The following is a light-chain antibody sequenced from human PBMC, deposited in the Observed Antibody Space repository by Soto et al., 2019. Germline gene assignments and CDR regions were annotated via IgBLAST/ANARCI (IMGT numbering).Light chain of an antibody. Sequence: EIVMTQSPATLSVSPGERATLSCRASQSVSSNLAWYQQKPGQAPRLLIYGASTRATGIPARFSGSGSGTEFTLTISSLQSEDFAVYDCQQYNNFPRSFGQGTKVDSK. J-gene: IGKJ1*01. CDR3: QQYNNFPRS. V-gene: IGKV3-15*01. CDR2: GAS. CDR1: QSVSSN.